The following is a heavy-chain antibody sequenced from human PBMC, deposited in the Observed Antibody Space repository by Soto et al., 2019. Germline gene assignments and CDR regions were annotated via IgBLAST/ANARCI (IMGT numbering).Heavy chain of an antibody. CDR2: STGPGGST. D-gene: IGHD6-19*01. V-gene: IGHV3-23*01. CDR1: GFPFNSYA. J-gene: IGHJ6*02. CDR3: ARDKQWLVRGYYYGMDV. Sequence: EVQLLESGGGLVQPGGSLRLSCAASGFPFNSYAISWVRQGPGKGLEWVAASTGPGGSTYNEDSVKGRFTVSRDNAKNSLYLQMNSLRAEDTAVYYCARDKQWLVRGYYYGMDVWGQGTTVTVSS.